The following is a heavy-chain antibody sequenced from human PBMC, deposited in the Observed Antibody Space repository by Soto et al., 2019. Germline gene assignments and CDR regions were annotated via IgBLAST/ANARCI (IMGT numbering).Heavy chain of an antibody. V-gene: IGHV3-33*01. D-gene: IGHD4-17*01. CDR1: GFTFSTYG. CDR2: IWYDGSNK. Sequence: QVQLVESGGGVVQPGRSLRLSCAASGFTFSTYGMHWVRQAPGKGLESVAVIWYDGSNKYYADSVKGRFTISRDNSKNTLFLQMNSLGAEDTAIYYCARESYGGHDYWGQGTLVTVSS. J-gene: IGHJ4*02. CDR3: ARESYGGHDY.